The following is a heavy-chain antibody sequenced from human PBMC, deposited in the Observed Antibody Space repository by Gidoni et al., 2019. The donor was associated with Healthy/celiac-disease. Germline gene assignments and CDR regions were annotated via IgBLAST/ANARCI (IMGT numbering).Heavy chain of an antibody. D-gene: IGHD3-10*01. CDR1: GGTFSSYA. V-gene: IGHV1-69*01. J-gene: IGHJ6*03. CDR3: ARASTWFGELLTRRYYYMDV. Sequence: QVQLVQSGAEVKKPGSSVKVSCKASGGTFSSYAISWVRQAPGQGLEWMGGIIPIFGTANSAQNFQGRFPITADESTSPAYMELSSLRSEDTAVYYCARASTWFGELLTRRYYYMDVWGKGTTVTVSS. CDR2: IIPIFGTA.